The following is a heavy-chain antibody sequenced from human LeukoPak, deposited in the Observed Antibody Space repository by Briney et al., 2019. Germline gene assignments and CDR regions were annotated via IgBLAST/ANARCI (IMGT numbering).Heavy chain of an antibody. D-gene: IGHD3-9*01. Sequence: SETLSLTCTVSGGSVSSGSYYWSWIRQPPGKGLEWIGYIYYSGSTNYNPSLKSRVTISVDTSKNQFSLKLSSVTAADTAVYYCASTYYDILTGYPPLYYYYYGMDVWAKGPRSPSP. CDR1: GGSVSSGSYY. V-gene: IGHV4-61*01. CDR2: IYYSGST. J-gene: IGHJ6*02. CDR3: ASTYYDILTGYPPLYYYYYGMDV.